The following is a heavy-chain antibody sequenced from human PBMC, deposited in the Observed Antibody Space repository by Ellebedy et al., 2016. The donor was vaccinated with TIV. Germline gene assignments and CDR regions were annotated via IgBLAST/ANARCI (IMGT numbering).Heavy chain of an antibody. CDR2: INDISSHI. V-gene: IGHV3-21*01. CDR3: AREQSGYDYVLGFRDYYGMDV. Sequence: GESLKISCAASGFTFSSYAMNWVRQAPGKGLEWVSSINDISSHIYYADSLRGRFTISRDNAKNSLYLQMNSLRAEDTAVYYCAREQSGYDYVLGFRDYYGMDVWGQGTTVTVSS. J-gene: IGHJ6*02. CDR1: GFTFSSYA. D-gene: IGHD5-12*01.